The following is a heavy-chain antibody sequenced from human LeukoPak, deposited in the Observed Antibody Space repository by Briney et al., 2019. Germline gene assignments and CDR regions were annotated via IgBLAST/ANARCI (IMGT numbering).Heavy chain of an antibody. J-gene: IGHJ6*02. CDR2: ISAYNGNT. CDR1: GYTFTSYG. CDR3: ARILPDYYYGYGMDV. Sequence: ASVKVSCKASGYTFTSYGISWVRQAPGQGLEWMGWISAYNGNTNYAQKLQGRVTMTTDTSTSTAYMELRSLRSDDTAVYYCARILPDYYYGYGMDVWGQGTTVTVSS. D-gene: IGHD3-10*01. V-gene: IGHV1-18*01.